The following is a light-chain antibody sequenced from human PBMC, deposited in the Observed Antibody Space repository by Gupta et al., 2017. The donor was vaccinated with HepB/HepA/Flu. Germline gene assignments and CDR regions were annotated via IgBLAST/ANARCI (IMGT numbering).Light chain of an antibody. CDR1: QSVSSN. V-gene: IGKV3-15*01. J-gene: IGKJ5*01. Sequence: ERVMTQSLVTLSVSRGERATLSCSASQSVSSNLAWYQQKPGQTPRLLIYGASTRATGIPARFSGSGSGTEFTLTISSLLSEDFAVYYCQQYDNWPPITFGQGTRLEIK. CDR3: QQYDNWPPIT. CDR2: GAS.